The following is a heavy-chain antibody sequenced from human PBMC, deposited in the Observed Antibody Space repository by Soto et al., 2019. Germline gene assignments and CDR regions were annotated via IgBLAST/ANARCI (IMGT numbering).Heavy chain of an antibody. D-gene: IGHD5-18*01. Sequence: QLQLVQSGTEVKKPGSSVKVSCEAAGGTFSSFGISWVRQAPGQGLEWMGGIIPMFGTTNYAQQFQGRVTISADKCTSTAYMELRSLRSEDPAMYYWATSGQRGYRQDTSGGAGGHFYVTDDWGQGTTVTVSS. CDR1: GGTFSSFG. CDR3: ATSGQRGYRQDTSGGAGGHFYVTDD. CDR2: IIPMFGTT. J-gene: IGHJ6*02. V-gene: IGHV1-69*06.